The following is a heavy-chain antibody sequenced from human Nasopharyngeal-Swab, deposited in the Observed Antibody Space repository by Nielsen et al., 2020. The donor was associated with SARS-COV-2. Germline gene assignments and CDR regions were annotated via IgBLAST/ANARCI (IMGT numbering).Heavy chain of an antibody. CDR3: TRGNSGWYGVGHF. D-gene: IGHD6-19*01. J-gene: IGHJ4*02. CDR2: IRSKAYGGTT. V-gene: IGHV3-49*03. CDR1: GFNLGYFA. Sequence: GESLKISCTASGFNLGYFAMSWFRQAPGKGLEWVGFIRSKAYGGTTEYAASVKGRFTISRDDPKSIAYLEMIGLKTEDTAVYYCTRGNSGWYGVGHFWGQGTLVRVSS.